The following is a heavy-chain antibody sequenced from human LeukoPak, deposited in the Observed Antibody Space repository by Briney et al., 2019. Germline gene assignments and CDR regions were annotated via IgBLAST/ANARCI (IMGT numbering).Heavy chain of an antibody. CDR2: IYYSGST. J-gene: IGHJ4*02. CDR1: GGSISSYY. V-gene: IGHV4-59*08. Sequence: SETLSLTCNVSGGSISSYYWSWIRQPPGKGLEWIGYIYYSGSTNYNPSLKSRVTISINTSKNQFSLNLTSVTAADTAVYYCVRGMYYYDGSGDYWGQGTLVTVSS. D-gene: IGHD3-22*01. CDR3: VRGMYYYDGSGDY.